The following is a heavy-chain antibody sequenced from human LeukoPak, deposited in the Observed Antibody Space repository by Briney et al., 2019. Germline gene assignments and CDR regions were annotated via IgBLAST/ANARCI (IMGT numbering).Heavy chain of an antibody. V-gene: IGHV3-20*04. CDR1: GFTFDDYG. Sequence: GGSLRLSCAASGFTFDDYGMTWVRQAPGKGLEWVSGINWNGGSTGYADSVKGRFIISRDNAKDSLYLQMNSLRVEDTAVYYCLRGDRRDYWGQGTLVTVSS. CDR3: LRGDRRDY. J-gene: IGHJ4*02. CDR2: INWNGGST.